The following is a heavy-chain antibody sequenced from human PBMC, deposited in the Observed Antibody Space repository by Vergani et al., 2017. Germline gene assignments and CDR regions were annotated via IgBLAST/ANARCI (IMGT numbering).Heavy chain of an antibody. CDR1: GYTFTGYY. V-gene: IGHV1-2*02. D-gene: IGHD6-13*01. J-gene: IGHJ5*02. Sequence: QVQLVQSGAEVKKPGASVKVSCKASGYTFTGYYMHWVRQAPGQGLEWMGWINPNSGGTNYAQKFQGRVTMTKDTSISTAYMELSRLRSDGTAVYYGARDRWRIAGTGTGWCDPWGQGTMVTVSS. CDR2: INPNSGGT. CDR3: ARDRWRIAGTGTGWCDP.